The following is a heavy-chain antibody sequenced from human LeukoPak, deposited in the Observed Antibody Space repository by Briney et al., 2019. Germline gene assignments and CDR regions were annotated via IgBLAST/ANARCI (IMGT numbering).Heavy chain of an antibody. CDR2: IKQDGSEK. D-gene: IGHD6-13*01. V-gene: IGHV3-7*01. J-gene: IGHJ4*02. CDR1: GFIFSTSW. Sequence: PRGSLRLSCAASGFIFSTSWMSWVRQAPGKGLEWVAHIKQDGSEKYYVDSVKGRFTISRDNAKNSLYLQMNSLRADDTAVYYCARASIVAAGDYWGQGTLVTVSS. CDR3: ARASIVAAGDY.